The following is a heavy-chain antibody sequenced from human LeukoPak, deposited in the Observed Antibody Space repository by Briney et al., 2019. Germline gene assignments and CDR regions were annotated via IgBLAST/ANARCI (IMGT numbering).Heavy chain of an antibody. D-gene: IGHD3-3*01. J-gene: IGHJ4*02. Sequence: PGGSLRLSCEASGFSFSKYRMHWVRQAPGKGLVWVAFISKDGGTTTYVDSVRDRLTISRDNSKNILFLQMNSLKSEDTAMYYCVRASGYLHDFDFWGQRTLVTVSS. CDR3: VRASGYLHDFDF. CDR2: ISKDGGTT. V-gene: IGHV3-74*03. CDR1: GFSFSKYR.